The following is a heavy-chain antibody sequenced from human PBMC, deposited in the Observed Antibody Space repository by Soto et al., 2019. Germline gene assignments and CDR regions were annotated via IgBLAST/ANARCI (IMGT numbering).Heavy chain of an antibody. CDR3: ARDFKRSTSTASHPEY. CDR1: GDSISSGDYY. CDR2: IYYSGTT. V-gene: IGHV4-30-4*01. Sequence: SETLSLTCTVSGDSISSGDYYWSWVRQSPGKGLEWIGCIYYSGTTYYNPSLETRLTMSVDTSKNQFSLRLSSVTAADTAMYFCARDFKRSTSTASHPEYRGQGTLVTVSS. J-gene: IGHJ4*02. D-gene: IGHD2-2*01.